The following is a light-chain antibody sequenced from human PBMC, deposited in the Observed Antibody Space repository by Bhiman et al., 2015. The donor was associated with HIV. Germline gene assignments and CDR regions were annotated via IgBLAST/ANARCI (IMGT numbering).Light chain of an antibody. CDR1: SSDIGDYNY. Sequence: QSALTQPRSVSGSPGQSVTISCIGTSSDIGDYNYVSWYQQHPGKAPKVLIHDVSKRPSGVPDRFSGSKSGNTASLTISGLQAEDEVDYYCCSYAGTYVFGTGTRVTVL. J-gene: IGLJ1*01. CDR2: DVS. V-gene: IGLV2-11*01. CDR3: CSYAGTYV.